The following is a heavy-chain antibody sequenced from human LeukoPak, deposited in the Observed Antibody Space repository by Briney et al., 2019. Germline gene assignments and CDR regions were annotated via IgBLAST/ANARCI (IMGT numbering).Heavy chain of an antibody. CDR1: GGPISGSYY. V-gene: IGHV4-61*02. CDR3: AREKSYSSSFGY. J-gene: IGHJ4*02. D-gene: IGHD6-6*01. CDR2: IYTSGST. Sequence: PSETLSLTCTVSGGPISGSYYWTWIRQPAGKGLEWIGRIYTSGSTNYNPSLTSRVTISLDPSKNQFSLKLSSVTAADTAVYYCAREKSYSSSFGYWGQGTLVTVSS.